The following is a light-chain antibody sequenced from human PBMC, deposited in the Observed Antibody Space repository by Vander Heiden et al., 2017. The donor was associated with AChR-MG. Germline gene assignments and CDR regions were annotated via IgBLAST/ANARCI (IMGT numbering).Light chain of an antibody. J-gene: IGLJ2*01. CDR2: EVA. V-gene: IGLV2-8*01. CDR1: SSDIGNYEY. Sequence: SALTQPPSAAGSAGQSVTTSCSGTSSDIGNYEYVSWYQQHPGKAPRLLIYEVAERASGVPDRCSGSKSGNTASLTVSGLQAEDEDDYFCNSYAGTHVVFGGGTKLTVL. CDR3: NSYAGTHVV.